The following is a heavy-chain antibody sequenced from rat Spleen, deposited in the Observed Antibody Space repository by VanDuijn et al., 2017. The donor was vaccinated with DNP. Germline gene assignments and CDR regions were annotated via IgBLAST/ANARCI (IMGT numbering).Heavy chain of an antibody. CDR1: GFIFSNYW. Sequence: VQLVESGGGPVQPGRSLKLSCVASGFIFSNYWMTWIRQPPGKGLEWMGAIWNGGNTDYNSALKSRLSISRDTSKSQVFLKMNSLQTEDTAIYFCADSSHYSPFAYWGQGTLVTVSS. J-gene: IGHJ3*01. V-gene: IGHV2-1*01. D-gene: IGHD3-5*01. CDR3: ADSSHYSPFAY. CDR2: IWNGGNT.